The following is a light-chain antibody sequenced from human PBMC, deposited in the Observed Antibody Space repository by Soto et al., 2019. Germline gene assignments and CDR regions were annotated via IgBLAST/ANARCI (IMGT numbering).Light chain of an antibody. Sequence: ENVLTQSPGTLSLSPGERASLSCRASQSVSSSYLAWYQQKPGQAPRLLIYGASTRATGIPDRFSGSGSGTDFTLTIRRLQPEDFAVYYCQQYSTSPVTFGGGTKVELK. J-gene: IGKJ4*01. V-gene: IGKV3-20*01. CDR1: QSVSSSY. CDR3: QQYSTSPVT. CDR2: GAS.